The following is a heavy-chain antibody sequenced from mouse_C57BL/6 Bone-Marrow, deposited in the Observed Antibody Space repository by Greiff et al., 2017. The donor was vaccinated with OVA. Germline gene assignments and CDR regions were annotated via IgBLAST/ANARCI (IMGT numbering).Heavy chain of an antibody. CDR2: ISSGGDYI. Sequence: EVKVEESGEGLVKPGGSLKLSCAASGFTFSSYAMSWVRQTPEKRLEWVAYISSGGDYIYYADTVKGRFTISRDNARNTLYLQMSSLKSEDTAMYYCTRHLLWSYYFDYWGQGTTLTVSS. J-gene: IGHJ2*01. CDR1: GFTFSSYA. CDR3: TRHLLWSYYFDY. D-gene: IGHD2-1*01. V-gene: IGHV5S21*01.